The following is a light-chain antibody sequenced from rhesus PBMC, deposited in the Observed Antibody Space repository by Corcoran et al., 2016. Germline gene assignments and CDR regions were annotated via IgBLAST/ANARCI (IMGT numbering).Light chain of an antibody. V-gene: IGKV1-74*01. J-gene: IGKJ1*01. CDR1: ENVNNY. CDR2: KAS. CDR3: QHGYGTPWT. Sequence: DIQMTQSPSSLSASVGDRVTITCRASENVNNYLNWYQQKPGKAPKILIYKASILQSGVPSRFRGTGSGTDYTVTISSLQPEDVATYYCQHGYGTPWTFGQGTKVEIK.